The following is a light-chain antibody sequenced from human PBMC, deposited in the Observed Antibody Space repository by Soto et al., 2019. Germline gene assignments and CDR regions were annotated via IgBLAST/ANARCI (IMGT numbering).Light chain of an antibody. J-gene: IGLJ1*01. CDR1: SSDVGGYNY. V-gene: IGLV2-14*01. CDR3: SSYTSSSTLYV. Sequence: QSALTQPASVSGSPGQSITISCTGTSSDVGGYNYVSWYQQHPGKAPKLMIYDVSNRPSGVSNRFSVSKSGNTASLTISGLQAEDEADYCCSSYTSSSTLYVFGTGTKLTVL. CDR2: DVS.